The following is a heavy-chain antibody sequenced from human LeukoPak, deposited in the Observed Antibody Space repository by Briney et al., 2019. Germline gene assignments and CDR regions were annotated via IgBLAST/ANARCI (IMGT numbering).Heavy chain of an antibody. Sequence: PGGSLRLSCAASGFTFSSYAMSWVRQAPGKGLEWVSAISGSGGSTYYADSVKGRFTISRDNSKNTPYLQMNSLRAEDTAVYYCAKDDTVTTRSTYYFDYWGQGTLVTVSS. CDR2: ISGSGGST. CDR3: AKDDTVTTRSTYYFDY. CDR1: GFTFSSYA. J-gene: IGHJ4*02. V-gene: IGHV3-23*01. D-gene: IGHD4-17*01.